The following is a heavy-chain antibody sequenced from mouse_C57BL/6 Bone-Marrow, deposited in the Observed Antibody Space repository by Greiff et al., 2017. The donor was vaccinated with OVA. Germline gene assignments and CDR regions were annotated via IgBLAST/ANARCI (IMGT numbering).Heavy chain of an antibody. Sequence: QVHVKQSGAELARPGASVKLSCKASGYTFTSYGISWVKQRTGQGLEWIGEIYPRSGNTYYNEKFKGKATLTADKSSSTAYMELRSLTSEDSAVYFCARLGLLRFAYWGQGTLVTVSA. D-gene: IGHD3-1*01. J-gene: IGHJ3*01. CDR3: ARLGLLRFAY. V-gene: IGHV1-81*01. CDR2: IYPRSGNT. CDR1: GYTFTSYG.